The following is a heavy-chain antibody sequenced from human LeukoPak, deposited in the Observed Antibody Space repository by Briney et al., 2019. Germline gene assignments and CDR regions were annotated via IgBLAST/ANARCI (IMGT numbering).Heavy chain of an antibody. CDR3: ARAEGLTGIFDY. CDR1: GFTFSSYS. D-gene: IGHD1-20*01. V-gene: IGHV3-48*01. Sequence: GGSLRLSCAASGFTFSSYSMNWVRQAPGKGLEWASYISSSSSTIYYADSVKGRFTISRDNAKNSLYLQMNSLRAEDTAVYYCARAEGLTGIFDYWGQGTLVTVSS. CDR2: ISSSSSTI. J-gene: IGHJ4*02.